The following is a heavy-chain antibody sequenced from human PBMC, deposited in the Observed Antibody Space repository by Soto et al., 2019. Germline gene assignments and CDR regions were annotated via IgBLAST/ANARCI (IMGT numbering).Heavy chain of an antibody. J-gene: IGHJ6*02. CDR2: INTNTGNP. CDR3: ARDRPLTTSYYDFWSGYPYYYGMDV. Sequence: ASVKVSCKASGYTFTSYAMNWVRQAPGQGLEWMGWINTNTGNPTYAQGFTGRFVFSLDTSISTAYLQICSLKAEDTAVYYCARDRPLTTSYYDFWSGYPYYYGMDVWGQGTTVTVSS. D-gene: IGHD3-3*01. V-gene: IGHV7-4-1*01. CDR1: GYTFTSYA.